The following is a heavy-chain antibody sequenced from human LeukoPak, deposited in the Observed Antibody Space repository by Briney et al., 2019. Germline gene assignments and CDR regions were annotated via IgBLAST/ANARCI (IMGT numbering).Heavy chain of an antibody. CDR1: GGSISSYY. CDR3: ARHSNYGSGSYYRYWFDP. D-gene: IGHD3-10*01. J-gene: IGHJ5*02. CDR2: IYYSGST. V-gene: IGHV4-59*08. Sequence: PSETLSLTCTVSGGSISSYYWSWILQPPGKGLEWIGYIYYSGSTNYNPSLKSRVTISVDTSKNQFSLKLSSVTAADTAVYYCARHSNYGSGSYYRYWFDPWGQGTLVTVSS.